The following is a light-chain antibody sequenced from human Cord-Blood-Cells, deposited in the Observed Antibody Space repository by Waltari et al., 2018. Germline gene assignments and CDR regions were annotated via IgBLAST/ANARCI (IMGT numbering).Light chain of an antibody. J-gene: IGLJ2*01. CDR2: QDS. V-gene: IGLV3-1*01. CDR3: QAWDSSTAV. Sequence: SYELTQPPSVSVSPGQTASIPCSGVKLGDTYACWYQQKPGQSPVLVIYQDSKRSSGIPERFSGSNSGNTATLTISGTQAMDEADYYCQAWDSSTAVFGGGTKLTVL. CDR1: KLGDTY.